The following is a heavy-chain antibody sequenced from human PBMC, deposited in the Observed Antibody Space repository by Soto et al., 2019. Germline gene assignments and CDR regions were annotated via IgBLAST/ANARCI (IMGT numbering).Heavy chain of an antibody. CDR1: GYMFNTYG. CDR2: ISVYNGNI. CDR3: AWTYGSGDYFLPFEY. Sequence: QVQLLQSGAEVKKPGASVKVSCKASGYMFNTYGITWVRQAPGQGLEWMGWISVYNGNIDYAQKFEGRVTMTTDTSTSTAYMELKRLTSDDTAVYYCAWTYGSGDYFLPFEYWGQGTPVSVSS. J-gene: IGHJ4*02. V-gene: IGHV1-18*01. D-gene: IGHD3-10*01.